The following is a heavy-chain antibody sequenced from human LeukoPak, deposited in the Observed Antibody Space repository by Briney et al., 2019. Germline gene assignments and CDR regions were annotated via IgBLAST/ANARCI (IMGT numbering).Heavy chain of an antibody. V-gene: IGHV3-53*05. CDR1: GFTVSSNY. J-gene: IGHJ4*02. CDR2: IYSGGST. CDR3: AGSCGGDCYSNFDY. Sequence: GGSLRLSCAASGFTVSSNYMSWVRQAPGKGLEWVSVIYSGGSTYYADSVKGRFTISRDNSKNTLYLQMNSLRAEDTAVYYCAGSCGGDCYSNFDYWGQGTLVTVSS. D-gene: IGHD2-21*02.